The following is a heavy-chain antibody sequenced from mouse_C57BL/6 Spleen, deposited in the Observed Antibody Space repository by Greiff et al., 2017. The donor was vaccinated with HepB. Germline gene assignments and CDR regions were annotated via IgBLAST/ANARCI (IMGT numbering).Heavy chain of an antibody. V-gene: IGHV1-59*01. CDR3: ARGPPFDY. J-gene: IGHJ2*01. CDR2: IDPSDSYT. Sequence: QVQLQQPGAELVRPGTSVKLSCKASGYTFTSYWMHWVKQRPGHGLEWIGVIDPSDSYTNYNQKFKGKATLTVDTSSSTAYMQLSSLTSEDSAVYYCARGPPFDYWGQGTTLTGSS. CDR1: GYTFTSYW. D-gene: IGHD6-1*01.